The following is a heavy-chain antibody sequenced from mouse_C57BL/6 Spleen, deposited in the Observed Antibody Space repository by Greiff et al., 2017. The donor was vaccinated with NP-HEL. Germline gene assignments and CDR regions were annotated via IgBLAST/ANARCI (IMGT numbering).Heavy chain of an antibody. V-gene: IGHV1-80*01. CDR1: GYAFSSYW. D-gene: IGHD2-1*01. J-gene: IGHJ4*01. CDR3: AREVYYDNYEAMDY. CDR2: IYPGDGDT. Sequence: QVQLKQSGAELVKPGASVKISCKASGYAFSSYWMNWVKQRPGKGLEWIGQIYPGDGDTNYNGKFKGKATLTADKSSSTAYMQLSSLTSEDSAVYFCAREVYYDNYEAMDYWGQGTSVTVSS.